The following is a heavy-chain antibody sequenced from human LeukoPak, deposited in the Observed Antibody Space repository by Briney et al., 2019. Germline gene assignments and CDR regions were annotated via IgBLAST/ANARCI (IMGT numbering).Heavy chain of an antibody. Sequence: PGGSLRLSCAASGFIFSSFAIHWVRQAPGKGLEWVAVISYDGNNKFYADSVKGRFTISRDNSQNTLYLQLDSLRIEDTAVYYCARGSSGWYGAFDIWGQGTMVTVSS. V-gene: IGHV3-30-3*01. CDR2: ISYDGNNK. J-gene: IGHJ3*02. D-gene: IGHD6-19*01. CDR1: GFIFSSFA. CDR3: ARGSSGWYGAFDI.